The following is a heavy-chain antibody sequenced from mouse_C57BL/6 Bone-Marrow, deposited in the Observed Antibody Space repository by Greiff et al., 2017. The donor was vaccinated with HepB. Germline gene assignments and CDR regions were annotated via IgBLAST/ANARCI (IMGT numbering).Heavy chain of an antibody. Sequence: EVQLQESGPGLVKPSQSLSLTCSVTGYSITSGYYWNWIRQFPGNKLEWMGYISYDGSNNYNPSLKNRISITRDTSKNQFFLKLNSVTTEDTATYYCASWDGYYFDYWGQGTTLTVSS. CDR1: GYSITSGYY. J-gene: IGHJ2*01. V-gene: IGHV3-6*01. CDR2: ISYDGSN. CDR3: ASWDGYYFDY. D-gene: IGHD2-3*01.